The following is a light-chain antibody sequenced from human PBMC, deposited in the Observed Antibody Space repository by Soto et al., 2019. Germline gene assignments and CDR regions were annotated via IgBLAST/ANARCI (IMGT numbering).Light chain of an antibody. J-gene: IGKJ1*01. CDR3: QQRSNLPPT. CDR2: GAS. CDR1: QSVSSY. V-gene: IGKV3-11*01. Sequence: EIVLTQSLATLSLTPGERATLSCRASQSVSSYLAWYQQKPGQAPRLLIYGASTRATGIPARFSGSGSGTDFTLTISSLEPEDFAVYYCQQRSNLPPTFGQGTKVDIK.